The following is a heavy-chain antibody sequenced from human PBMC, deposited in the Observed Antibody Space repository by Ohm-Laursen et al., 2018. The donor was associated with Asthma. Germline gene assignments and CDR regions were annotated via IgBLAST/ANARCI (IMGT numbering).Heavy chain of an antibody. CDR1: KFTFSNHW. CDR3: ARETSYGMDV. Sequence: SLRLSCAASKFTFSNHWMNWVRQAPGKGLEWVANINPDGRETRHVDSVKGRFTISRDNAKDSLSLQMNSLRAEDTAVYYCARETSYGMDVWGQGTTATVSS. J-gene: IGHJ6*02. CDR2: INPDGRET. V-gene: IGHV3-7*01.